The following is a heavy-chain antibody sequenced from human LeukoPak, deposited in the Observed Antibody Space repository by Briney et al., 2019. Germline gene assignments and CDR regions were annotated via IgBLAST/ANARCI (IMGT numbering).Heavy chain of an antibody. D-gene: IGHD2-15*01. CDR3: AKDIGCSGGTCYFPNYFDY. CDR1: GFTFSDHA. V-gene: IGHV3-9*01. CDR2: ISWNNNNM. J-gene: IGHJ4*02. Sequence: PGGSLRLSCAASGFTFSDHAMHWVRQAPGKGLEWVSGISWNNNNMDYADSVKGRFTISRDNAKNSLYLQMNSLRTEDTAFYFCAKDIGCSGGTCYFPNYFDYWGQGTLVTVSS.